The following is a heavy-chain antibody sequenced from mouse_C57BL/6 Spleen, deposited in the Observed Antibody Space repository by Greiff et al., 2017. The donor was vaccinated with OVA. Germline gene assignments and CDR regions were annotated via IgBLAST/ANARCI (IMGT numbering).Heavy chain of an antibody. J-gene: IGHJ2*01. D-gene: IGHD1-1*01. V-gene: IGHV1-9*01. CDR3: ARSTTVVAKTLYYC. Sequence: VKLVESGAELMKPGASVKLSCKATGYTFTGYWIEWVKQRPGHGLEWIGEILPGSGSTTYNEKFKGKATFTADTSSNTAYMQLSSLTTEDSAIYYCARSTTVVAKTLYYCWGHGTTLTVSS. CDR1: GYTFTGYW. CDR2: ILPGSGST.